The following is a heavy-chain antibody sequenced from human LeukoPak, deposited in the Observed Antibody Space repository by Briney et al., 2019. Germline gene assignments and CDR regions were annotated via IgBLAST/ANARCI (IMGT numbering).Heavy chain of an antibody. CDR2: IIPIFGTA. CDR3: ATGRWNSSRWGDY. V-gene: IGHV1-69*01. Sequence: SVKVSCKASGGTFSSYAISWVRQAPGQGLEWMGGIIPIFGTANYAQKFQGRVTITADESTSTAYMELSSLRSEDTAVYYCATGRWNSSRWGDYWGQGTLVTVSS. J-gene: IGHJ4*02. D-gene: IGHD6-13*01. CDR1: GGTFSSYA.